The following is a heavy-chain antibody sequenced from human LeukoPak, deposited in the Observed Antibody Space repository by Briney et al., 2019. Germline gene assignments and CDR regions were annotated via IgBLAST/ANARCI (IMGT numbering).Heavy chain of an antibody. CDR2: IIPMIGAL. CDR1: GYTFTSYG. D-gene: IGHD1-26*01. V-gene: IGHV1-69*04. Sequence: GASVKVSCKASGYTFTSYGISWVRQAPGQGLEWMGRIIPMIGALKYAQKFQGRVTITADKSTSTAYMEVNSLKSEDTAVYYCARDQKVGATPYFGMDVWGRGTTVTVSS. CDR3: ARDQKVGATPYFGMDV. J-gene: IGHJ6*02.